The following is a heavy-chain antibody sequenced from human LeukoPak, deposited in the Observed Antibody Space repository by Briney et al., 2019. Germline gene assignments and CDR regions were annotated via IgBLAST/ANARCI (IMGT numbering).Heavy chain of an antibody. J-gene: IGHJ4*02. Sequence: PGRSLRLSCAASGFNFDDYAMHWVRQAPGKGLEWVSGVSWNSGSKGYADSVKGRFTISRDNAKNSLYLQMNSLRAEDTALYYCAKGGDYVVVTAYDYWGQGTLVTVSS. CDR3: AKGGDYVVVTAYDY. CDR1: GFNFDDYA. V-gene: IGHV3-9*01. CDR2: VSWNSGSK. D-gene: IGHD2-21*02.